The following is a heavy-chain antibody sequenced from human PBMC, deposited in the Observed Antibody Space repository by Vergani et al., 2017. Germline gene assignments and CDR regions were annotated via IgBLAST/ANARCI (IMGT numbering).Heavy chain of an antibody. CDR2: INDIGST. V-gene: IGHV4-34*01. Sequence: QVQLQQWGAGLLKPSETLSLTCGVYGGSFSVYYWSWIRQSPGKGLEWIGAINDIGSTNYNPSLKSRVTISVDTSKTQFSLRLTSVTAADTAVYYCARSRIYYGAGSPDYWGQGTLVTVSS. J-gene: IGHJ4*02. CDR3: ARSRIYYGAGSPDY. D-gene: IGHD3-10*01. CDR1: GGSFSVYY.